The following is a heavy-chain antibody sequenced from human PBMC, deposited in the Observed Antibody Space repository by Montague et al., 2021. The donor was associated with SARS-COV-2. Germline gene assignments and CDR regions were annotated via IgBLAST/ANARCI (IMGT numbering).Heavy chain of an antibody. CDR3: ARGAPTITMIVVVFTGAGWYFDL. CDR2: IYYRGST. V-gene: IGHV4-59*12. J-gene: IGHJ2*01. CDR1: GGSINSSY. Sequence: SETLSLTCTVSGGSINSSYWSWIRQPPGKGLEWIGYIYYRGSTNYNPSLKTRVTISVDTSKNQFSLKLSSVTAADTAVYYCARGAPTITMIVVVFTGAGWYFDLWGRGTLVTVSS. D-gene: IGHD3-22*01.